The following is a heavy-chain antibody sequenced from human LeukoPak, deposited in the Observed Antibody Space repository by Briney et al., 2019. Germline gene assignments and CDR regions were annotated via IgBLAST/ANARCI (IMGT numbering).Heavy chain of an antibody. CDR1: GGSFSGYY. J-gene: IGHJ6*03. Sequence: SETLSLTCAVYGGSFSGYYWSWVRQPPGKGLEWIGEINHSGSTNYNPSLKSRVTISVDTSKNQFSLKLSSVTAADTAVYYCARGASKIVRSPYYMDVWGKGTTVTVSS. CDR3: ARGASKIVRSPYYMDV. D-gene: IGHD2/OR15-2a*01. CDR2: INHSGST. V-gene: IGHV4-34*01.